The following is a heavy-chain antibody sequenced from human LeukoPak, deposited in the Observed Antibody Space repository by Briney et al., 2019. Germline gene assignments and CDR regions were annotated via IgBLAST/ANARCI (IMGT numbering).Heavy chain of an antibody. J-gene: IGHJ3*02. CDR3: ARPRPGPYAFDI. Sequence: PGGSLRLSCVASGFTFSSYSMHWVRQAPGKGLEGVSSISESSSHKYYTDSVEGRFTISRDNIKNSLYLQMNSLRVEDTAVYYCARPRPGPYAFDIWGQGTVVIVSS. D-gene: IGHD2-8*02. CDR2: ISESSSHK. V-gene: IGHV3-21*01. CDR1: GFTFSSYS.